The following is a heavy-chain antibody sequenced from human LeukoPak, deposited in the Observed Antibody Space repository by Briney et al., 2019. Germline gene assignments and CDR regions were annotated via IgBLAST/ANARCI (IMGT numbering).Heavy chain of an antibody. J-gene: IGHJ3*02. V-gene: IGHV3-21*01. CDR3: ARAFIEVAPAARDDAFDI. Sequence: GGSLRLSCAASGFTFNNYSMMWVRQAPGKGLEWVSSISTSSSYIYYADSLKGRFTISRDNAKNSLHLQMNSLRAEDTAVYYCARAFIEVAPAARDDAFDIWGQGTMVIVSS. CDR1: GFTFNNYS. D-gene: IGHD2-2*01. CDR2: ISTSSSYI.